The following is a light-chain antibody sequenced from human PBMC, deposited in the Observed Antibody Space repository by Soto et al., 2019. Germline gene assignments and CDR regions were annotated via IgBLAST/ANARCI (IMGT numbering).Light chain of an antibody. CDR2: VDN. CDR1: RSNIGAGYD. V-gene: IGLV1-40*01. CDR3: QSYDSSLSGHVV. Sequence: QSVLTQPPSVSGAPGQRVTISCTGSRSNIGAGYDVFWYQQVPGTAPKLLISVDNNRPSGVPDRFSGSKSGTSASLAITGLQADDEADCYCQSYDSSLSGHVVFGGGTKVTVL. J-gene: IGLJ2*01.